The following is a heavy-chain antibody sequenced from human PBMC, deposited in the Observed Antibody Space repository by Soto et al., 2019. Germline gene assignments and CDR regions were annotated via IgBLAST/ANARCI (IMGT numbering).Heavy chain of an antibody. J-gene: IGHJ4*02. D-gene: IGHD3-10*01. CDR3: AITYYYGSGLDY. CDR1: GYTFTGYY. CDR2: IKPNRGGT. V-gene: IGHV1-2*02. Sequence: QVQLVQSGAEVKKPGASVKVSCKASGYTFTGYYMHWVRQAPGQGLEWMGWIKPNRGGTNYAQKFQGRVTMTRDTSIRTAYMELSRLRSDDTAVYYCAITYYYGSGLDYWGQGTLVTVSS.